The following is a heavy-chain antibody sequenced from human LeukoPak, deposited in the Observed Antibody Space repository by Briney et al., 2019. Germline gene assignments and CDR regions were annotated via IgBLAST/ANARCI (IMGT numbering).Heavy chain of an antibody. CDR2: IYTSGST. Sequence: SQTLSLTCTVSGGSISSGSYYWSWIRQPAGKGLEWIGRIYTSGSTNYNPSLKSRVTISVDTSKNQFSLKLSSVTAADTAVYYCARDYYDSSGCDYWGQGTLVTVSS. J-gene: IGHJ4*02. V-gene: IGHV4-61*02. CDR1: GGSISSGSYY. D-gene: IGHD3-22*01. CDR3: ARDYYDSSGCDY.